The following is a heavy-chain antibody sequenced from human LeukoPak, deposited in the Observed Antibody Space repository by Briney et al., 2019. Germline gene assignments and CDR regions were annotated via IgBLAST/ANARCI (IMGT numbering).Heavy chain of an antibody. CDR2: INHSGST. CDR3: ARRPITMVRGVIMLFDY. D-gene: IGHD3-10*01. V-gene: IGHV4-34*01. CDR1: GGSFSGYY. J-gene: IGHJ4*02. Sequence: SETLSLTCAVYGGSFSGYYWSWIRQPPGKGLEWIGEINHSGSTNYNPSLKSRVTISVDTSKDQFSLKLSSVTAADTAVYYCARRPITMVRGVIMLFDYWGQGTLVTVSS.